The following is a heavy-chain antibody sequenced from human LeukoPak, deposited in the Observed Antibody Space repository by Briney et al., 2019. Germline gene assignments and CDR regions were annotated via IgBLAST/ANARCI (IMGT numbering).Heavy chain of an antibody. J-gene: IGHJ6*03. CDR1: GFTFSSYG. Sequence: PGGSLRLSCAASGFTFSSYGMHWVRQAPGKGLEWVAFIRYDGSNKYYADSVKGRFTISRDNSKNSLYLQMNSLRAEDTALYYCAKDVAGGVYYYMDVWGKGTTVTVSS. D-gene: IGHD6-13*01. CDR3: AKDVAGGVYYYMDV. CDR2: IRYDGSNK. V-gene: IGHV3-30*02.